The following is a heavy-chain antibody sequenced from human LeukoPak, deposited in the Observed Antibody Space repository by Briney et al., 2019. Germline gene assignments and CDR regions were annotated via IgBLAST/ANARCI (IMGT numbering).Heavy chain of an antibody. J-gene: IGHJ4*02. V-gene: IGHV3-74*01. Sequence: GGSLRLSCAASGFTFSTYWMHWVRQAPGEGLVWVSRIKSDGSDTSYADSVKGRFTISRDNSKNTLSLQLNSLRPEDTALYYCAKHFCTGLDCSLFDSWGQGTLVTVSS. CDR2: IKSDGSDT. CDR3: AKHFCTGLDCSLFDS. CDR1: GFTFSTYW. D-gene: IGHD3/OR15-3a*01.